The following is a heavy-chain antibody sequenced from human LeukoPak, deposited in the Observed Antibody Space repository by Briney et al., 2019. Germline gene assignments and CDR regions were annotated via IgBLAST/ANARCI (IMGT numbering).Heavy chain of an antibody. Sequence: TGGSLRLSCAASGFTFSSYWMTWVRQAPGKGLEWVANIKQDGSEKYYVDSVKGRFTISRDNAKNSLYLQMNSLRAEVTAVYYCARDGTYYYGSGSYYYYYGMDVWGQGTTVTVSS. J-gene: IGHJ6*02. V-gene: IGHV3-7*01. D-gene: IGHD3-10*01. CDR2: IKQDGSEK. CDR3: ARDGTYYYGSGSYYYYYGMDV. CDR1: GFTFSSYW.